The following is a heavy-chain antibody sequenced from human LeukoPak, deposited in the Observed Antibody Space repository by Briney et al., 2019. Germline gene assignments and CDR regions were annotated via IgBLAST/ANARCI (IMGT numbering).Heavy chain of an antibody. CDR2: ISGSGGTT. D-gene: IGHD2-2*01. CDR1: GFTFSNYA. CDR3: AKDLARTRGSPGDY. Sequence: GGSLRLSCAASGFTFSNYAMSWVRQAPGKGLEWVSAISGSGGTTYYADSVRGRFSISRDNSDNTLFLQMNSLRAEDTAVYYCAKDLARTRGSPGDYWGQGTLVTVSS. V-gene: IGHV3-23*01. J-gene: IGHJ4*02.